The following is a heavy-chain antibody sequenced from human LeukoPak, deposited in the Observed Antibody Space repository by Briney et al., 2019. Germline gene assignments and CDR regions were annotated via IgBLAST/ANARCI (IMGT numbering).Heavy chain of an antibody. D-gene: IGHD4-17*01. J-gene: IGHJ4*02. CDR2: IYYSGST. V-gene: IGHV4-39*01. CDR3: AGTSAAAPTNLYGDYALVHFDY. CDR1: GGSISSSSYY. Sequence: PSETLSLTCTVSGGSISSSSYYWGWIRQPPGKGLEWIGRIYYSGSTYYNPSLKSRVTISVDTYKNQFSLKLRSVTAADTAVYYCAGTSAAAPTNLYGDYALVHFDYWGQGTLVTVSS.